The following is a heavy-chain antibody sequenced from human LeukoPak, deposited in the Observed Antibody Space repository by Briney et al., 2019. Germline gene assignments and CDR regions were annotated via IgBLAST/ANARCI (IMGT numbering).Heavy chain of an antibody. CDR3: ASQGLGFDWLLGSFDD. CDR1: GCSISSGDFY. V-gene: IGHV4-30-4*01. D-gene: IGHD3-9*01. J-gene: IGHJ4*02. CDR2: IYYSGST. Sequence: PSESLSLTCTVSGCSISSGDFYWGWIRKPPGKGLEGFGYIYYSGSTYYNPSLKSRVTISVDTSKNQFSLKLSSVTAANTAVYYCASQGLGFDWLLGSFDDWGQGTLVTASS.